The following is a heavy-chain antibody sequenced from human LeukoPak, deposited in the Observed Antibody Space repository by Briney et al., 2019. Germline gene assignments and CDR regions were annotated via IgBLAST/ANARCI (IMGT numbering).Heavy chain of an antibody. J-gene: IGHJ4*02. CDR3: AKEGYCSGGSCFTIRNVFDY. CDR2: ISWNSGSI. CDR1: GFTFDDYA. D-gene: IGHD2-15*01. V-gene: IGHV3-9*01. Sequence: SLRLSCAASGFTFDDYAMHWVRQAPGKGLEWVSGISWNSGSIGYADSVKGRFTISRDNAKNSLYLQMNSLRAEDTALYYCAKEGYCSGGSCFTIRNVFDYWGQGTLVTVSS.